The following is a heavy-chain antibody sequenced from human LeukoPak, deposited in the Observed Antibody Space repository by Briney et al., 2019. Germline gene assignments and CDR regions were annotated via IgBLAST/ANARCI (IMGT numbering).Heavy chain of an antibody. CDR3: ARGSVGGGNYFDY. CDR1: GFTFSSYI. Sequence: GSLRLSCAASGFTFSSYIMNWVRQAPGKGLEWVSSISSDSSYIYYADSVKGRFTISRDNAKNSLYLQMYSLRAEDTAVYYCARGSVGGGNYFDYWGQGTLVTVSS. V-gene: IGHV3-21*01. CDR2: ISSDSSYI. J-gene: IGHJ4*02. D-gene: IGHD3-16*01.